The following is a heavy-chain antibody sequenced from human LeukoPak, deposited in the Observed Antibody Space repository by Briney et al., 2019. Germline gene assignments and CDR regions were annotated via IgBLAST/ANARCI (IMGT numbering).Heavy chain of an antibody. CDR2: ISYDGTNK. J-gene: IGHJ4*02. D-gene: IGHD2-21*02. Sequence: GGSLRLPCAASGFTFGSYAMHWVRQAPGRGLEWVAGISYDGTNKYYADSVKGRFTISRDNSKNTLYLQMDSLRTDDTAVYYCARESPACGEDCYFDYWGQGTLVTVSS. V-gene: IGHV3-30-3*01. CDR1: GFTFGSYA. CDR3: ARESPACGEDCYFDY.